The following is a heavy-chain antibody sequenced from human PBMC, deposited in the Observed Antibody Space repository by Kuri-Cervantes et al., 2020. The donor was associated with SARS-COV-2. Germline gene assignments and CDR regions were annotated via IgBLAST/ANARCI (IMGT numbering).Heavy chain of an antibody. CDR3: VRDGDHWNFDY. J-gene: IGHJ4*02. CDR2: IYSGGST. D-gene: IGHD1-1*01. V-gene: IGHV3-53*01. Sequence: GGSLRLSCAASGLTVSSNYMSWVRQAPGKGLEWVSVIYSGGSTYYADSVKGRFTLSRDNAKNMLFLQMNSLRAEDTAVYYCVRDGDHWNFDYWGQGTLVTVSS. CDR1: GLTVSSNY.